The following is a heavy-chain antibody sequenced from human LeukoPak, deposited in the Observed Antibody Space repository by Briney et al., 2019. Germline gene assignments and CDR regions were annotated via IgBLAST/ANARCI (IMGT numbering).Heavy chain of an antibody. Sequence: PGGSLRLSCAASGFNFNNAWLDWVRQTPGQGLEWVGQIKTNADGGTADYAAPVKGRFTISRDDSKNMLYLQMNSLKTEDTAVYYCTTDHDSLVWFGAGGHWGQGTLVTVSS. CDR3: TTDHDSLVWFGAGGH. CDR2: IKTNADGGTA. D-gene: IGHD3-10*01. CDR1: GFNFNNAW. V-gene: IGHV3-15*07. J-gene: IGHJ1*01.